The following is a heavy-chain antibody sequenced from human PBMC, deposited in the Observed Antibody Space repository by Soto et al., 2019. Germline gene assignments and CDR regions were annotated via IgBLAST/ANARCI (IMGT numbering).Heavy chain of an antibody. Sequence: GGSLRLSCAASGLTFSNAWMSWVRQAPGKGLEWFGRIKSKTDGGTTDYAAPVKGRFTISRDDSKNTLYLQMNSLKTEDTAVYYCTTGPDRHVLRYFDWLFPLHYWGQGTLVTVSS. CDR3: TTGPDRHVLRYFDWLFPLHY. D-gene: IGHD3-9*01. CDR2: IKSKTDGGTT. V-gene: IGHV3-15*01. CDR1: GLTFSNAW. J-gene: IGHJ4*02.